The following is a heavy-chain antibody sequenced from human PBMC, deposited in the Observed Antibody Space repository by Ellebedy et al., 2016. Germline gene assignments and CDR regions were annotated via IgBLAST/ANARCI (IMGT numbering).Heavy chain of an antibody. CDR2: INPNSGGT. CDR3: ATGVYGDYDFDY. Sequence: ASVKVSXKASGYTFTGYYMHWVRQAPGQGLEWLGRINPNSGGTDYAQNFQDRVTMTRDTSISTAYMELTRLTSDDTAVYYCATGVYGDYDFDYWGQGTLVTVSS. J-gene: IGHJ4*02. V-gene: IGHV1-2*02. D-gene: IGHD4-17*01. CDR1: GYTFTGYY.